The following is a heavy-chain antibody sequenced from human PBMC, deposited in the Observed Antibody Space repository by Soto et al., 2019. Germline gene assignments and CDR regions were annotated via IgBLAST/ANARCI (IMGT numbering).Heavy chain of an antibody. CDR3: AKGIGTYYYYGMDV. Sequence: PGGSLRLSXAASGFTFSSYAMSWVRQAPGKGLEWVSAISGSGGSTYYADSVKGRFTISRDNSKNTLYLQMNSLRAEDTAVYYCAKGIGTYYYYGMDVWGQGTTVTVSS. J-gene: IGHJ6*02. CDR2: ISGSGGST. V-gene: IGHV3-23*01. D-gene: IGHD2-21*01. CDR1: GFTFSSYA.